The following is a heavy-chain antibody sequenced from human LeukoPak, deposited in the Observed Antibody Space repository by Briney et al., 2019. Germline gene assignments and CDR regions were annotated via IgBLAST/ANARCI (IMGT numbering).Heavy chain of an antibody. J-gene: IGHJ4*02. CDR1: GFSFSDFH. V-gene: IGHV3-11*04. Sequence: GGSLRLSCAASGFSFSDFHMSWIRQAPGKGLEWLSYISSSASTIYYAESTKGRFTISRDNAKNSLYLQMNSLRAEDTAVYYCAILGIAVAGTGYWGQGTLVTVSS. CDR3: AILGIAVAGTGY. D-gene: IGHD6-19*01. CDR2: ISSSASTI.